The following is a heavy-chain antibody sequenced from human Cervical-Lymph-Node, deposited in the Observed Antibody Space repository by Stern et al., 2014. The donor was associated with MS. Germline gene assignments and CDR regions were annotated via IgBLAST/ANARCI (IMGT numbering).Heavy chain of an antibody. V-gene: IGHV3-21*01. CDR3: ARDQGGKYYDSSGYYSDAFDI. CDR2: ISSSSSYI. Sequence: EVQLVESGGGLVKPGGSLRLSCAASGFTFSSYSMNWVRQAPGKGLEWVSSISSSSSYIHYADSVKGRFTISRDNAKNSLYLQMNSLRAEDTAVYYCARDQGGKYYDSSGYYSDAFDIWGQGTMVTVSS. CDR1: GFTFSSYS. D-gene: IGHD3-22*01. J-gene: IGHJ3*02.